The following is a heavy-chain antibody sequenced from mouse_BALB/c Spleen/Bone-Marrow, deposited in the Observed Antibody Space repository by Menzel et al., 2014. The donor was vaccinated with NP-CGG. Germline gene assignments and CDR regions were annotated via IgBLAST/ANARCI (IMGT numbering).Heavy chain of an antibody. J-gene: IGHJ3*01. CDR3: ARDWYYYGSSSSWFAH. CDR2: INPKNGGT. V-gene: IGHV1-18*01. Sequence: EVKLQESGPELVKPGASVKISCKTSGYTFTEYTIHWVKQSHGKSLEWIGGINPKNGGTTYKQKFKGKATLTVDKSSSTAYMELRSLTSEDSAVYYCARDWYYYGSSSSWFAHWGQGTLVTVSA. CDR1: GYTFTEYT. D-gene: IGHD1-1*02.